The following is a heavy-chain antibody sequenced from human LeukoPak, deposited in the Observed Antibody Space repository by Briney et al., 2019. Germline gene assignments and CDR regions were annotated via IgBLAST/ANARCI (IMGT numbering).Heavy chain of an antibody. D-gene: IGHD3-16*01. CDR2: IATGGDT. J-gene: IGHJ5*02. Sequence: GSLRLSCAASGFTFRTYDMHWVRQVTGKSLEWVAAIATGGDTYFAGSVKGRFTISRENAKNSLYLQMNSLRVGDTAVYYCIRGGDGFDPWGQGTLVTVSS. CDR1: GFTFRTYD. CDR3: IRGGDGFDP. V-gene: IGHV3-13*01.